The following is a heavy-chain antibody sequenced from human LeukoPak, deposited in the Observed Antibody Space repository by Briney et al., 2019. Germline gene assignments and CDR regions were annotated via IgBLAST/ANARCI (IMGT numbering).Heavy chain of an antibody. CDR1: GGSISSYY. D-gene: IGHD1-26*01. V-gene: IGHV4-59*08. Sequence: SETLSLTCTVSGGSISSYYWSWIRQPPGKGLEWIGYIYYSGSTNYNPSLKSRVTISVDTSKNQFSLKLSSVTAADTAVYYCASNIVGATTANNWFDPWGQGTLVTVSS. CDR2: IYYSGST. CDR3: ASNIVGATTANNWFDP. J-gene: IGHJ5*02.